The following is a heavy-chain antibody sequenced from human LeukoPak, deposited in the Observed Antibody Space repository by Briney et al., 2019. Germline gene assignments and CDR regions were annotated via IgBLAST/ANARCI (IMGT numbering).Heavy chain of an antibody. CDR1: GFTFSSYA. V-gene: IGHV3-30-3*01. Sequence: GSLRLSCAASGFTFSSYAMHWVRQAPDKGLEGVAVISYDGSNKYYADSVKGRFTISRDNSKNTLYLQMNSLRAEDTAVYYCAREGRVVTHFDYWGQGTLVTVSS. J-gene: IGHJ4*02. CDR2: ISYDGSNK. CDR3: AREGRVVTHFDY. D-gene: IGHD3-3*01.